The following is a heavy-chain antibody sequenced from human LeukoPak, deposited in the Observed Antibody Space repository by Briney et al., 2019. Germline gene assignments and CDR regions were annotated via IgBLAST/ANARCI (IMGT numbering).Heavy chain of an antibody. J-gene: IGHJ5*02. CDR2: INPKSGAT. CDR3: ARGYEYGWFDP. D-gene: IGHD3-16*01. CDR1: GYSFTDYF. Sequence: ASXKVSCKASGYSFTDYFLHLVRQAPGQGLEWMGWINPKSGATNYAQRFQGRVTITSDKSITTANMELSRLTSDDMAVYWCARGYEYGWFDPWGQGTLVTVSS. V-gene: IGHV1-2*02.